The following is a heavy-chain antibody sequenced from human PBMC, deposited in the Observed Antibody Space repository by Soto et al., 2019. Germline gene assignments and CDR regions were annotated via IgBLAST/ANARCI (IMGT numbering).Heavy chain of an antibody. Sequence: SETLSLTCAVYGGSFSGYYWSWIRQPPGKGLEWIGEINHSGSTNYNPSLKSRVTISVDTSKNQFSLKLSSVTAADTAVYYCATGVVVAATVGNNWFDPWGQGTLVTVSS. CDR1: GGSFSGYY. CDR3: ATGVVVAATVGNNWFDP. J-gene: IGHJ5*02. D-gene: IGHD2-15*01. CDR2: INHSGST. V-gene: IGHV4-34*01.